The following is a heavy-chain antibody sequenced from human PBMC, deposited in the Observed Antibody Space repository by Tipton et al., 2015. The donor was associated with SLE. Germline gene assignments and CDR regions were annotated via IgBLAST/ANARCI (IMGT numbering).Heavy chain of an antibody. V-gene: IGHV4-39*01. D-gene: IGHD6-19*01. J-gene: IGHJ6*02. CDR2: IYYSGST. CDR1: GGSISSSSYY. Sequence: TLSLTCTVSGGSISSSSYYWGWIRQPPGKGLEWIGSIYYSGSTYYNPSLKSRVTISVDTSKNQFSLKLSSVTAADTAVYYCASHRGSSGKYGMDVWGQGTTVTVSS. CDR3: ASHRGSSGKYGMDV.